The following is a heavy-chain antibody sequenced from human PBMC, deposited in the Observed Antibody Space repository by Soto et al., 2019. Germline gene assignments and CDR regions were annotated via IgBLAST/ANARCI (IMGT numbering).Heavy chain of an antibody. J-gene: IGHJ4*02. Sequence: SETLSLTCTVSGGSISSGDYYWSWIRQPPGKGLEWIGYIYYSGSTYYNPSLKSRVTISVDTSKNQFSLKLSSVTAADTAVYYCARVDTQLSYYFDYWGQGTLVTVSS. V-gene: IGHV4-30-4*01. D-gene: IGHD5-18*01. CDR2: IYYSGST. CDR1: GGSISSGDYY. CDR3: ARVDTQLSYYFDY.